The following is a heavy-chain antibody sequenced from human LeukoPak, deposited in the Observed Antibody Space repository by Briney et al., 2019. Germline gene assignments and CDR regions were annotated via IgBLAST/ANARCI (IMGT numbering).Heavy chain of an antibody. CDR3: AGGAYYYGSGSYTGTHYYYYYMDV. D-gene: IGHD3-10*01. Sequence: SVKVSCKASGGTFSSYAISWVRQAPGQGLEWMGGIIPIFGTANYAQKFQGRVTITADKSTSTAYMELSSLRSEDTAVYYCAGGAYYYGSGSYTGTHYYYYYMDVWGKGTTVTVSS. J-gene: IGHJ6*03. CDR2: IIPIFGTA. CDR1: GGTFSSYA. V-gene: IGHV1-69*06.